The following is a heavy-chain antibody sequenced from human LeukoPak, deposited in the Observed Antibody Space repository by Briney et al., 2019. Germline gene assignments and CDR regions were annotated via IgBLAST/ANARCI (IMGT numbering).Heavy chain of an antibody. J-gene: IGHJ2*01. CDR1: GFVVSTNY. D-gene: IGHD3-10*01. CDR3: ARVGDHYHWYLDV. V-gene: IGHV3-53*01. Sequence: GGSLTLSCEGSGFVVSTNYMNWVRQAPGKGLEWVSILYRDSSTYYTHSVKGRFTVSRDDSKNTLYLHMNSLGVEDTAVYYCARVGDHYHWYLDVWGRGTLVSVST. CDR2: LYRDSST.